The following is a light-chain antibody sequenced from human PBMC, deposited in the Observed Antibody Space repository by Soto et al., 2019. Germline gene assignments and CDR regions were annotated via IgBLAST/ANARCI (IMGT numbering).Light chain of an antibody. CDR2: DAS. V-gene: IGKV3-20*01. CDR1: QSVRSER. Sequence: EIVLTQSSDTRSLSPVEIATLSVMASQSVRSERLAWYQHKRGQAPRLVIFDASSRATGIPERFSGSGSGTDFTLTITRLEPEDFAVYFCQQYHVSPITFGLGTRLEIK. CDR3: QQYHVSPIT. J-gene: IGKJ5*01.